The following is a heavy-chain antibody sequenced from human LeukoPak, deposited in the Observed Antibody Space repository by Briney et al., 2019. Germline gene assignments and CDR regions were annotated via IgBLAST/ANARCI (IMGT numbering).Heavy chain of an antibody. CDR1: EFTFSSYA. CDR3: AKLIVGAATGSDAFDI. V-gene: IGHV3-33*08. D-gene: IGHD1-26*01. CDR2: IWYDGSNK. Sequence: GGSLRLSCAASEFTFSSYAMTWVRQAPGKGLEWVAVIWYDGSNKYYADSVKGRFTISRDNSKNTLYLQMNSLRAEDTAVYYCAKLIVGAATGSDAFDIWGQGTMVTVSS. J-gene: IGHJ3*02.